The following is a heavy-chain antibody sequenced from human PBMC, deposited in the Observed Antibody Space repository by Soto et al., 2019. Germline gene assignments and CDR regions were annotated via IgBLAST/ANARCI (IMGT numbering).Heavy chain of an antibody. V-gene: IGHV3-30*18. CDR3: AKDLGSSSGFDY. Sequence: PGGSLRLSCAASGFTFSSYGMHWVRQAPGKGLEWVAVISYDGSNKYYADSVKGRFTISRDNSKNTLYLQMNSLRAEDTAVYYCAKDLGSSSGFDYWGQGTLVTVSS. CDR1: GFTFSSYG. CDR2: ISYDGSNK. J-gene: IGHJ4*02. D-gene: IGHD6-6*01.